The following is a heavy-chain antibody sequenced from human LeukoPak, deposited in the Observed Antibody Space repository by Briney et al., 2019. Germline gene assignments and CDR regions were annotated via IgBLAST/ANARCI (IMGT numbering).Heavy chain of an antibody. CDR3: ASALGYCSSTSCPGGY. CDR1: GFTFSNYA. V-gene: IGHV3-23*01. J-gene: IGHJ4*02. Sequence: GGSLRLSCAASGFTFSNYAMSWVRQAPGKGLEWVSTISGSGGSTYYVDSVKGRFTISRDNSKNTLFLQMNSLRAEDTAVYYCASALGYCSSTSCPGGYWGQGTLVTVSS. D-gene: IGHD2-2*01. CDR2: ISGSGGST.